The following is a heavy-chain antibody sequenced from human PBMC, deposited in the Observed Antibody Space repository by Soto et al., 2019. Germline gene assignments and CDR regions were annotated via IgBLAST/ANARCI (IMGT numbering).Heavy chain of an antibody. J-gene: IGHJ4*02. V-gene: IGHV4-4*09. CDR2: IYSSGST. CDR3: ASGFPGYRSGY. Sequence: QVQLQESGPGLVEPSETLSLTCTVSRGSISSYYWSWIRQPPGKGLEWIGYIYSSGSTTYNPSLKRRVTLSVDTSKNQFSLNLKSVTAADTAIYYCASGFPGYRSGYWGQGTLVTVSS. D-gene: IGHD5-18*01. CDR1: RGSISSYY.